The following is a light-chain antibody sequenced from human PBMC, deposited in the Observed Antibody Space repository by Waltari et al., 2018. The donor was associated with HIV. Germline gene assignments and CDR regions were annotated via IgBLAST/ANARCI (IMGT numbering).Light chain of an antibody. CDR2: DGS. Sequence: QSALTQPASVTGSPGQSITISCTGISTDVVIHDSNYVSWYQSHPGKVPKLLIYDGSSRPSGVSRRFSGSKSGSTAFLTISGLQPEDEAIYYCTSYTSTPVTTGVVFGGGTQLSVL. CDR1: STDVVIHDSNY. V-gene: IGLV2-14*03. CDR3: TSYTSTPVTTGVV. J-gene: IGLJ2*01.